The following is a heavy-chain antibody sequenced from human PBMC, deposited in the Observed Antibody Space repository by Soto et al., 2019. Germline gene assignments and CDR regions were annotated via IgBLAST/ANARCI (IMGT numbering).Heavy chain of an antibody. D-gene: IGHD3-16*01. CDR1: GGSISSSSYY. Sequence: SETLSLTCTVSGGSISSSSYYWGWIRQPPGKGLEWIGSIYYSGSTYYNPSLKSRVTISVDTSKNQFSLKLSSVTAADTAVYYCARRLWGYNYFDYWGQGTLVTVSS. J-gene: IGHJ4*02. CDR3: ARRLWGYNYFDY. CDR2: IYYSGST. V-gene: IGHV4-39*01.